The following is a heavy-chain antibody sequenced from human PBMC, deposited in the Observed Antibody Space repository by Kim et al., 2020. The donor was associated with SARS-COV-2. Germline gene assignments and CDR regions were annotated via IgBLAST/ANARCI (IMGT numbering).Heavy chain of an antibody. V-gene: IGHV3-23*01. D-gene: IGHD2-21*01. CDR2: ISALDGST. CDR1: GFTFSSYA. J-gene: IGHJ3*02. Sequence: GGSLRLSCAASGFTFSSYALSWVRQAPGKGLEWVSTISALDGSTFYADSVKGRFTISRDNSKNTLYLRMNSLRAEDTALYYCAKDSSSPWGGLYIRGHGKMVAISA. CDR3: AKDSSSPWGGLYI.